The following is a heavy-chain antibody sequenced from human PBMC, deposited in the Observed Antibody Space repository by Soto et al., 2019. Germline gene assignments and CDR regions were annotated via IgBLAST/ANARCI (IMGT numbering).Heavy chain of an antibody. CDR3: ARGFGGLGPSFFGMDV. V-gene: IGHV4-59*01. J-gene: IGHJ6*02. D-gene: IGHD3-10*01. CDR1: GGSISAYH. Sequence: QLQLQESGPGLVKASETLSLTCTVSGGSISAYHWSWVRQSPGKGLEWIGYFYDSGTTDYNPALKSRVTISGDTSKNNFSLNLRSVTAADTAAYCCARGFGGLGPSFFGMDVWGQGTTVIVSS. CDR2: FYDSGTT.